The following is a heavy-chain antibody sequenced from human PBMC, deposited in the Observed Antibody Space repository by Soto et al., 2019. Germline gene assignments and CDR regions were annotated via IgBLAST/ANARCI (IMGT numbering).Heavy chain of an antibody. CDR3: ARGMNKNFDY. CDR1: GGSISSSSYY. V-gene: IGHV4-39*07. J-gene: IGHJ4*02. CDR2: IYHSGST. Sequence: SETLSLTCTVSGGSISSSSYYWGWIRQPPGKGLEWIGSIYHSGSTNYNPSLKSRVTISVDTSKNQFSLKLSSVTAADTAVYYCARGMNKNFDYWGQGTLVTVSS.